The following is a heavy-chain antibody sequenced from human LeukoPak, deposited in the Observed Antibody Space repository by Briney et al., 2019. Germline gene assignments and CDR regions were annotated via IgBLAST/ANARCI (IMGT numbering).Heavy chain of an antibody. D-gene: IGHD5-18*01. CDR3: AKGYSYGQYYFDY. CDR2: ISGSGGST. J-gene: IGHJ4*02. Sequence: GGSLRLSCAASEFTFSTYLMTWVRQAPGKGLEWVSAISGSGGSTYYADSVKGRFTISRDNSKNTLYLQMNSLRAEDTAVCYCAKGYSYGQYYFDYWGQGTLVTVSS. V-gene: IGHV3-23*01. CDR1: EFTFSTYL.